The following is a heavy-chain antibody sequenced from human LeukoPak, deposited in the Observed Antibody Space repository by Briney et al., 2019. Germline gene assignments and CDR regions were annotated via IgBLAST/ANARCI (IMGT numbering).Heavy chain of an antibody. Sequence: SETLSLTCAVSGGSIISTNWWNWVRQPPGKGLEWIGEIYHSGTTTYNASLKSRVSISVDKSKNQFTLTLSSATAADTAVYYCASSSNTRPGYWGQGTLVTVSS. CDR3: ASSSNTRPGY. D-gene: IGHD6-13*01. J-gene: IGHJ4*02. CDR1: GGSIISTNW. CDR2: IYHSGTT. V-gene: IGHV4-4*02.